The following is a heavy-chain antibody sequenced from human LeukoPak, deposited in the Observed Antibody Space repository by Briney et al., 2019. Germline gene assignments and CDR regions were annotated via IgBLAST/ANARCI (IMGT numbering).Heavy chain of an antibody. CDR3: ATPYCSSTSCYYWYFDL. V-gene: IGHV3-7*03. J-gene: IGHJ2*01. Sequence: GGSLRLSCAASGFTFSSYWMSWVRQAPGKGLEWVANIKQDGSEKYYVDSVKGRFTISRDNAKNSLYLQMNSLRAEDTAVYYCATPYCSSTSCYYWYFDLWGRGTLVTVSS. CDR1: GFTFSSYW. CDR2: IKQDGSEK. D-gene: IGHD2-2*01.